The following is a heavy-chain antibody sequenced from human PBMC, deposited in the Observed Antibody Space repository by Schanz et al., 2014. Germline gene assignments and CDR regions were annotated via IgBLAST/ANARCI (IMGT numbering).Heavy chain of an antibody. CDR3: ARAPPLVRGIAGWFGP. CDR1: GFTFITFA. D-gene: IGHD3-10*01. V-gene: IGHV3-23*04. Sequence: EVHLVESGGGLVQPGGSLRLSCAASGFTFITFAMSWVRQAPGKGPEWVSAIGGDASRTYYADSVKGRFTISRDNSKATLYPQRNSRRADDTAVYYCARAPPLVRGIAGWFGPWGQGSLVTVSS. J-gene: IGHJ5*02. CDR2: IGGDASRT.